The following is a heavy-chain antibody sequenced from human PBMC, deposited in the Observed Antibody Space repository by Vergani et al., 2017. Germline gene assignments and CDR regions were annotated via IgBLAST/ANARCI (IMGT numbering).Heavy chain of an antibody. J-gene: IGHJ4*02. Sequence: EVQLVESGGGLVKPGGSLRLSCAASGFTFSNAWMSWVRQAPGKGLEWVSSISSSSSYIYYADSVKGRFTISRDNAKNSLYLQMNSLRAEDTAVYYCARAGGEQQLDGWGQGTLVTVSS. CDR3: ARAGGEQQLDG. CDR1: GFTFSNAW. D-gene: IGHD6-13*01. CDR2: ISSSSSYI. V-gene: IGHV3-21*01.